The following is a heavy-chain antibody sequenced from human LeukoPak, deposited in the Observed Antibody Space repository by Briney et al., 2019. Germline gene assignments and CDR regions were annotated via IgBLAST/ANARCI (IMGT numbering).Heavy chain of an antibody. V-gene: IGHV4-4*07. CDR2: IYTSGST. CDR3: ARESKSYDGSGYYHDY. J-gene: IGHJ4*02. CDR1: GDSIRNYF. Sequence: SETLSLTCSVSGDSIRNYFWSWIRQPAGKGLEWIGRIYTSGSTDYNPSPRSRVTMSVDTSRNQFSLKLTSVTAADTAVYYCARESKSYDGSGYYHDYWGQGTLVTVSS. D-gene: IGHD3-22*01.